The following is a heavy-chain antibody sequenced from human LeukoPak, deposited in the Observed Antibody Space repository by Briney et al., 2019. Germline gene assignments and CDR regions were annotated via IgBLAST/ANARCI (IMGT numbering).Heavy chain of an antibody. V-gene: IGHV3-23*01. CDR3: ALGYSSGWPYFDY. J-gene: IGHJ4*02. CDR1: GFTFSSYA. CDR2: ISGSGGST. Sequence: GGSLRLSCAASGFTFSSYAMSWVRQAPGKGLEWVSAISGSGGSTYYADSVKGRFTISRDNSKNTLYLQVNSLRAEDTAVYYCALGYSSGWPYFDYWGQGTLVTVSS. D-gene: IGHD6-19*01.